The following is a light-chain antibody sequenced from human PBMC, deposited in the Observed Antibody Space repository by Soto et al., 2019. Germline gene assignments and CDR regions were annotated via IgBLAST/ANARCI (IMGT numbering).Light chain of an antibody. CDR3: QQYNSYST. Sequence: IQLTQSPSSLSASVGDRVTITCRASQGISSYLAWYQQKPGKAPKLLIYAASTLQSGVPSRFSGSGSGTDFTLTISSLQPEDFATYYCQQYNSYSTFGQGTKLEIK. V-gene: IGKV1-9*01. CDR2: AAS. CDR1: QGISSY. J-gene: IGKJ2*01.